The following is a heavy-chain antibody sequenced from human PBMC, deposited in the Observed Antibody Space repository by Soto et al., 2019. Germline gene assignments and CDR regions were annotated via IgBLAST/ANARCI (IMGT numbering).Heavy chain of an antibody. CDR3: ARWGTTGGLDV. D-gene: IGHD3-16*01. CDR1: GFTFRSYV. CDR2: TSYDGSDK. Sequence: QVHPVESGGGVVQPGTSLRVSCVGSGFTFRSYVIHWVRQAPGKGLEWVALTSYDGSDKYYDDSVRGRFTISRDNSRNTVDLQMDSLRLEDTALYYCARWGTTGGLDVWGQGTLVSVSS. V-gene: IGHV3-30*19. J-gene: IGHJ1*01.